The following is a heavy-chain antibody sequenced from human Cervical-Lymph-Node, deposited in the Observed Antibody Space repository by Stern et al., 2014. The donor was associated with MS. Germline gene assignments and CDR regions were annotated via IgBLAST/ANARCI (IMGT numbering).Heavy chain of an antibody. D-gene: IGHD2-15*01. Sequence: QLQLQESGPGLVKPSQTLSLTCTVTGGSVRSGIYYWSWIRQHPVRGLEXVGYIYYGGNTFYSPSLKSRLSISLDTAKNQFSLMLNSVTAADTAVYYCARVARGYCSGATCYAMDVWGQGTTVSVSS. CDR2: IYYGGNT. CDR1: GGSVRSGIYY. J-gene: IGHJ6*02. CDR3: ARVARGYCSGATCYAMDV. V-gene: IGHV4-31*03.